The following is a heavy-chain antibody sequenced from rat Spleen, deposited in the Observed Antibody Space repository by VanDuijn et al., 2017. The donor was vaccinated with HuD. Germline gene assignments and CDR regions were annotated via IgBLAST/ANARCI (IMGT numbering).Heavy chain of an antibody. CDR3: ASSYYGYTYFDY. J-gene: IGHJ2*01. D-gene: IGHD1-7*01. Sequence: EVQLVESDGGSVQPGRSLKLSCAASGFTFSDYNMAWVRQAPTKGLEWVTTISYDCSSTYYRDSLKGQFPISRDNAKSTLYPQMDSLRSEETASYYCASSYYGYTYFDYWGQGVMVTVSS. V-gene: IGHV5-29*01. CDR2: ISYDCSST. CDR1: GFTFSDYN.